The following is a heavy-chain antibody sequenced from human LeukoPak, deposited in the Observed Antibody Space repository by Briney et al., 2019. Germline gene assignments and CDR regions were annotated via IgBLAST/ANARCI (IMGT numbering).Heavy chain of an antibody. Sequence: GGSLRLSCAASGFTFSTYAMSWVRQTPGKGLEWVSAGSGSGDSTYYADSVKGWFTISRDNSKNTLYLHMNSLRAEDMAIYYCAKGDDIAAAGTLHFDHWGQGTLVTVSS. CDR2: GSGSGDST. CDR1: GFTFSTYA. CDR3: AKGDDIAAAGTLHFDH. J-gene: IGHJ1*01. D-gene: IGHD6-13*01. V-gene: IGHV3-23*01.